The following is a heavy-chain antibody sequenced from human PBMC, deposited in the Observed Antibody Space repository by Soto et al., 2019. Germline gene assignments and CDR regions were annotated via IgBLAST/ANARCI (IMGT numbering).Heavy chain of an antibody. CDR1: GGSISSGDYY. J-gene: IGHJ5*02. CDR3: ARDSSSAVFDP. Sequence: SETLSLTCTVSGGSISSGDYYWSWIRQPPGKGLEWIGYIYYSGSTYYNPSLKSRVTISVDTSTNQFSLKLSSVTAADTAVYYCARDSSSAVFDPWGQGTLVTSPQ. CDR2: IYYSGST. V-gene: IGHV4-30-4*02. D-gene: IGHD6-6*01.